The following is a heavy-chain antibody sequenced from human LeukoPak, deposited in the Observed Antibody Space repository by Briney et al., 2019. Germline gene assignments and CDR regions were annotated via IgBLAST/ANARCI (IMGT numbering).Heavy chain of an antibody. CDR1: GGSISSYY. Sequence: ETLSLTCTVSGGSISSYYWSWIRQPAGEGLEWIGRIYTSGSTNYNPSLKSRVTMSVDTSKNHLSLSLNSVTTADTAVYYCAASLWFGIYPDYWGQGSLVTVSS. J-gene: IGHJ4*02. CDR3: AASLWFGIYPDY. CDR2: IYTSGST. V-gene: IGHV4-4*07. D-gene: IGHD3-10*01.